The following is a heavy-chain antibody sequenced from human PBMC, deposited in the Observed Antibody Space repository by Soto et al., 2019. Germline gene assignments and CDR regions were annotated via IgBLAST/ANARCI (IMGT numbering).Heavy chain of an antibody. CDR3: AKGLELLRAYYYGMDV. CDR2: ISGSGGST. V-gene: IGHV3-23*01. CDR1: GFTFSSYA. J-gene: IGHJ6*02. D-gene: IGHD1-7*01. Sequence: PGGSLRLSCAASGFTFSSYAMSWVRQAPGKGLEWVSAISGSGGSTYYADSVKGRFTISRDNSKNTLYLQMNSLRAEDTAVYYCAKGLELLRAYYYGMDVWGQGTTVTVSS.